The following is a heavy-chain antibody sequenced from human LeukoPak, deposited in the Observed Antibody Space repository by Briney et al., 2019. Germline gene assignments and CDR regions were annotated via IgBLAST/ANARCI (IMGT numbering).Heavy chain of an antibody. D-gene: IGHD2-21*01. Sequence: SETLSLTCTVSGGSISSGVSFWSWVRQPPGKGLEWIGYIFYTGSTFSKPSLKSRVTISVDTSRNQFSLNLRSVTAADTAVYYCARVLGSAGSTLRPPDSRGQGTLVTVSS. CDR1: GGSISSGVSF. J-gene: IGHJ4*02. CDR3: ARVLGSAGSTLRPPDS. CDR2: IFYTGST. V-gene: IGHV4-30-4*01.